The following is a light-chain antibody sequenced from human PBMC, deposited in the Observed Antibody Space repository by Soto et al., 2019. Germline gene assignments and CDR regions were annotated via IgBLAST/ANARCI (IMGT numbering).Light chain of an antibody. J-gene: IGLJ2*01. Sequence: QSALTQPASVSGSPGQSITISCTGTSSDVGGYNYVSWYQQHPGKAPKLMIYEVSNRPSGVSNRFSGSKSGNTASLTISGHAAEDEDDYYCSSYTSSSTLVVFGGGTKLTVL. CDR3: SSYTSSSTLVV. V-gene: IGLV2-14*01. CDR1: SSDVGGYNY. CDR2: EVS.